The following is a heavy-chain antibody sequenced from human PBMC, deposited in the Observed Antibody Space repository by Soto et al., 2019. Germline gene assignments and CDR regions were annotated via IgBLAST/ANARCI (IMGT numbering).Heavy chain of an antibody. J-gene: IGHJ3*02. CDR2: IYHSGST. CDR1: GGSISSSNW. CDR3: ARGEWGSSGWYDAFDI. V-gene: IGHV4-4*02. D-gene: IGHD6-19*01. Sequence: ASETLSLTCAVSGGSISSSNWWSWVRQPPGKGLEWIGEIYHSGSTNYNPSLKSRVTISVDKSKNQFSLKLSSVTAADTAVYYCARGEWGSSGWYDAFDIWGQGTMVTVSS.